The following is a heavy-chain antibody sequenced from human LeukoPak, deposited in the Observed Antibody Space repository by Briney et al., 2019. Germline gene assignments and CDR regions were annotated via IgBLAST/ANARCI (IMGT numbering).Heavy chain of an antibody. D-gene: IGHD6-19*01. V-gene: IGHV3-23*01. CDR3: ARQQLLEIDS. Sequence: GGSLRLSCAASAFTFSSYAMSWVRQPPGKGLEWVSTISRSGGTLDYADSVTGRFTISRDNSKNTLYLQLNSLRAEDTSVYYCARQQLLEIDSWGQGTLVTVSS. CDR2: ISRSGGTL. CDR1: AFTFSSYA. J-gene: IGHJ4*02.